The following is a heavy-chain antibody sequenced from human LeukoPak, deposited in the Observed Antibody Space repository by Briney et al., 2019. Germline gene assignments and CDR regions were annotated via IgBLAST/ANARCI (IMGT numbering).Heavy chain of an antibody. Sequence: SETLSLTCTVSGYSISSGYYWGWIRQPPGKGLEWIGSIYHSGSTYYNPSLKSRVTISVDTSKNQFSLKLSSVTAADTAVYYCASYSSGPVGYFDYWGQGTLVTVSS. V-gene: IGHV4-38-2*02. CDR2: IYHSGST. CDR3: ASYSSGPVGYFDY. J-gene: IGHJ4*02. D-gene: IGHD6-19*01. CDR1: GYSISSGYY.